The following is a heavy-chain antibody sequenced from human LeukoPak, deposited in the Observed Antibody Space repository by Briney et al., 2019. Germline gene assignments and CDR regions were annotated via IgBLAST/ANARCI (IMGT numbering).Heavy chain of an antibody. V-gene: IGHV4-39*01. Sequence: SQTLSLTCTLSCASISSRSYYLAWIRQSPGKWLEWIGTFYYSGTTYYTQYLKSRVTIFVDTSKNPFCLKLNSVSTADTDVYSCARYTRREPPDMGWADQWGQGTLVTVSS. J-gene: IGHJ4*02. CDR2: FYYSGTT. CDR1: CASISSRSYY. D-gene: IGHD1-14*01. CDR3: ARYTRREPPDMGWADQ.